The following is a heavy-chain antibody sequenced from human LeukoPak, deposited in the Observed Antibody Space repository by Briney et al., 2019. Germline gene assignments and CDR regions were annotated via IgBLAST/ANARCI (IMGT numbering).Heavy chain of an antibody. J-gene: IGHJ4*02. V-gene: IGHV4-30-2*01. Sequence: SQTLSLTCTVSGGSISSGGYYWSWIRQPPGKGLEWIGYIYHSGSTYYNPSLKSRVTISVDRSKNQFSLKLSSVTAADTAVYYCARDVERGFDYWGQGTLVTVSS. CDR2: IYHSGST. CDR3: ARDVERGFDY. D-gene: IGHD1-1*01. CDR1: GGSISSGGYY.